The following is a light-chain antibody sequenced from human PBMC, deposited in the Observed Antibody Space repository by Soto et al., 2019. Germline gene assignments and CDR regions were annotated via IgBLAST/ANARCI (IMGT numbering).Light chain of an antibody. CDR1: QSIRTS. V-gene: IGKV3-11*01. CDR2: DAS. CDR3: QQYNNWPRAT. J-gene: IGKJ4*01. Sequence: EVVLTQSPATLSLSPGERATLSCRASQSIRTSLAWYQQKPGQAPRLVIFDASNRANGVPARFGGSGSGTEFNLSVSRLQSEDFGVYYCQQYNNWPRATFGGGNKVDIK.